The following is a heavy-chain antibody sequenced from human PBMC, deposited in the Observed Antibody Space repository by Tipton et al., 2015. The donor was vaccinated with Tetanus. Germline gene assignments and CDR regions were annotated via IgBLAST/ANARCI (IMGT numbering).Heavy chain of an antibody. J-gene: IGHJ4*02. Sequence: TLSLTCTVSRGPISSYYWSWIRQPAGKGLEWVGHISNGNTDYSTSLKSRVTLSVDLSKNQFSLQLRAVTAADTAVYYCARANNEYPKKGPFDSWGRGTLVIVSS. CDR2: ISNGNT. V-gene: IGHV4-4*07. D-gene: IGHD6-6*01. CDR1: RGPISSYY. CDR3: ARANNEYPKKGPFDS.